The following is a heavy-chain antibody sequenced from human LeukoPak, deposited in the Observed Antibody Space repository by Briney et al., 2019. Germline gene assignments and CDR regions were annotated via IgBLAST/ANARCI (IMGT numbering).Heavy chain of an antibody. V-gene: IGHV1-8*03. Sequence: GASVKVSCKASGYTFTSYDINWVRQATGQGLEWMGWMNPNSGNTGYAQKFQGRVTITRNTSISTAYMELSSLRSEDTAVYYCATGDPTVTMARTTYYYYYYMDVWGKGTTVTVSS. CDR1: GYTFTSYD. CDR2: MNPNSGNT. J-gene: IGHJ6*03. D-gene: IGHD4-17*01. CDR3: ATGDPTVTMARTTYYYYYYMDV.